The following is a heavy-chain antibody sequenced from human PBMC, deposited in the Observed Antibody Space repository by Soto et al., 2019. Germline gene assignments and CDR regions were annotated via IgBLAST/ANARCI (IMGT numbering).Heavy chain of an antibody. J-gene: IGHJ6*02. CDR3: ARRARRGSPAGYYYGMDV. V-gene: IGHV5-51*01. CDR2: IYPGDSDT. CDR1: GYSFTSYW. Sequence: GESLKISCKGSGYSFTSYWIGWVRQMPGKGLEWMGIIYPGDSDTRYSPSFQGQVTISADKSISTAYLQWSSLKASDTAMYYCARRARRGSPAGYYYGMDVWGQGTTVTVSS.